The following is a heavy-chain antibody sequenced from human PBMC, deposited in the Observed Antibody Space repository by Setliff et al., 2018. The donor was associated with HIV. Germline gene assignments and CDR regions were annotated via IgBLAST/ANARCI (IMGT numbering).Heavy chain of an antibody. D-gene: IGHD3-3*01. CDR3: AKGRGGDYNFWSGYYDYYYYYGMDV. J-gene: IGHJ6*02. CDR2: ISGSGGST. CDR1: GFTFSSYA. V-gene: IGHV3-23*01. Sequence: GGSLRLSCAASGFTFSSYAMSWVRQAPGKGLEWVSAISGSGGSTYYADSVKGRFTISRGNSKNTLYLQMNSLRAEDTAVYYCAKGRGGDYNFWSGYYDYYYYYGMDVWGQGTTVTVSS.